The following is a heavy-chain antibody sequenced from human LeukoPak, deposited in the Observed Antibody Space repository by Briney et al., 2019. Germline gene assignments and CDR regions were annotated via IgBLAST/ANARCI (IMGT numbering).Heavy chain of an antibody. D-gene: IGHD3-10*01. Sequence: GASLRLSCAASGVSGVTFSNYALNWVRQAPGKGLEWVSDISGSGHTTNYADSVKGRFSISRDNSKTTLYLQMSSLRVEDTAVYYCVEGIFGYWGQGTLVTVSS. CDR2: ISGSGHTT. V-gene: IGHV3-23*01. CDR1: GVSGVTFSNYA. CDR3: VEGIFGY. J-gene: IGHJ4*02.